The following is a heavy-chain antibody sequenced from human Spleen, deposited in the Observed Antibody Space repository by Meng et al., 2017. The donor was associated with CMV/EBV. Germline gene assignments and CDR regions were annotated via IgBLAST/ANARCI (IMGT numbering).Heavy chain of an antibody. Sequence: GESLKISCAVSGLTVSNDYLSWVRQAPGKGLEWVSVIYSGGTTYYAVSVKGRFIISRDNSKNTLFLPMSSLRDEDTAVYYCVVYHDSTGSSPGGFDIWGQGTMVTVSS. CDR3: VVYHDSTGSSPGGFDI. CDR1: GLTVSNDY. J-gene: IGHJ3*02. V-gene: IGHV3-66*02. D-gene: IGHD3-22*01. CDR2: IYSGGTT.